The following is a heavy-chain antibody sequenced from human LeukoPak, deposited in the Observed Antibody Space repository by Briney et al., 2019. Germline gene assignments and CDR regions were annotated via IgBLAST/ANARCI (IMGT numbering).Heavy chain of an antibody. V-gene: IGHV3-48*02. CDR3: AREQGRGSTWYPEYFQP. D-gene: IGHD6-13*01. CDR1: GFTFSSYS. Sequence: GGSLRLSCEGSGFTFSSYSMNWVRQAPGKGLEWVSYISRPGNTVYYADSVRGRFAITRDNAKNSLYLQMSSLRDEDTAVYYCAREQGRGSTWYPEYFQPWGQGTLVIVSS. J-gene: IGHJ1*01. CDR2: ISRPGNTV.